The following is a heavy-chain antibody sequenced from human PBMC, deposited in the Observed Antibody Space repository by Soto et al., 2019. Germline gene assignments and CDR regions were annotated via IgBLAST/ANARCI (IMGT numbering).Heavy chain of an antibody. CDR1: GFTFSSYS. J-gene: IGHJ4*02. D-gene: IGHD4-17*01. CDR2: ISSSSSYI. Sequence: GGSLRLSCAASGFTFSSYSMNWVRQAPGKGLEWVSSISSSSSYIYYADSVKGRFTISRDNAKNSLYLQMSSLRAEDTAVYYCARDTSDYGDYFDYWGQGTLVTVSS. CDR3: ARDTSDYGDYFDY. V-gene: IGHV3-21*01.